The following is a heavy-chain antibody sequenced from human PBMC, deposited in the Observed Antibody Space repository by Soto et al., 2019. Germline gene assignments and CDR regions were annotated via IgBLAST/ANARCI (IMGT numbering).Heavy chain of an antibody. CDR2: IYWDDDK. V-gene: IGHV2-5*02. CDR3: AHLAGHYYAMDV. Sequence: SVPTLVNPTQTLTLTWTFSGFSPSTSAVGVGVGWIRQPPGKALEWLALIYWDDDKRYNTSLKSRLTIAKDTSKNQVVLTMTNMDPVDTATYYCAHLAGHYYAMDVWGQGTTVTVSS. J-gene: IGHJ6*02. CDR1: GFSPSTSAVGVG.